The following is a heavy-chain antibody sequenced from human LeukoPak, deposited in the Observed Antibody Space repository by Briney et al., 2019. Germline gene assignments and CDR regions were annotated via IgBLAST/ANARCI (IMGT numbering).Heavy chain of an antibody. CDR2: INHSGST. V-gene: IGHV4-34*01. D-gene: IGHD3-10*01. Sequence: SETLSLTCAVYGGSFSGYYWSWIRQPPGKGLEWIGEINHSGSTNYNPSLKSRVTISVDTSKNQFSLKLSSVTAADTAVYYCARARGSVFHLNWFDPWGQGTLVTVSS. CDR3: ARARGSVFHLNWFDP. J-gene: IGHJ5*02. CDR1: GGSFSGYY.